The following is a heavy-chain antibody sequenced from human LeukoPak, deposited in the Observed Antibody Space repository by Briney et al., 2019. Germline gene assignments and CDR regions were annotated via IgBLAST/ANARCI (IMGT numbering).Heavy chain of an antibody. D-gene: IGHD2/OR15-2a*01. J-gene: IGHJ6*03. V-gene: IGHV4-59*12. Sequence: PSETLSLTCTVSGGSISNYYWNWIRQPPGKGLEWIGYIYYSGTTNYNPSLKSQVTISVDTSKNQFSLKLSSVTAADTAVYYCARNRAYYYMDVWGKGTTVTVSS. CDR3: ARNRAYYYMDV. CDR2: IYYSGTT. CDR1: GGSISNYY.